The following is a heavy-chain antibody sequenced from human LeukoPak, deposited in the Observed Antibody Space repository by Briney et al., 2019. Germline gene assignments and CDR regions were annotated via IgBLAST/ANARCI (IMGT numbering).Heavy chain of an antibody. J-gene: IGHJ5*02. CDR3: ATARGGSGWYLTDP. V-gene: IGHV3-21*01. CDR1: GFTFSSYS. CDR2: ISSSSSYI. Sequence: GGSLRLSCAASGFTFSSYSMNWVRQAPGKGPEWVSSISSSSSYIYCADSVKGRFTISRDNAKNSVCLQMNSLRAEDTAIYYCATARGGSGWYLTDPWGQGTLVTVSS. D-gene: IGHD6-19*01.